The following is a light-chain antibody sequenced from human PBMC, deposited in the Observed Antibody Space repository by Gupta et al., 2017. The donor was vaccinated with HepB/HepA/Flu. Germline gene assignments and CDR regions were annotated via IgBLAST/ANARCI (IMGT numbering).Light chain of an antibody. V-gene: IGLV1-47*01. J-gene: IGLJ3*02. Sequence: QSVLTQPPSASGTPGQRVTMSCSASSSNIGSNHVSWYQQFPGTAPKILINRNNQRPSGVPDRFSGSKSGTSASLAISGLRSEDEADYYCAAWDDSLSGWVFGGGTKLTVL. CDR1: SSNIGSNH. CDR3: AAWDDSLSGWV. CDR2: RNN.